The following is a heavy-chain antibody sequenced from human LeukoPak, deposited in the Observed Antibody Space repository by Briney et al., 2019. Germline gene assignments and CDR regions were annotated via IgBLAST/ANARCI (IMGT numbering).Heavy chain of an antibody. J-gene: IGHJ4*02. CDR2: ISYDGSNK. D-gene: IGHD2-2*01. Sequence: GGSLRLSCAASGFTFSSYAMHWVRQAPGKGLEWVAVISYDGSNKYYADSVKGRFTISRDNSKNTLYLQMNSLGAEDTAVYYCARLYCSSTSCPAWFDYWGQGTLVTVSS. CDR3: ARLYCSSTSCPAWFDY. CDR1: GFTFSSYA. V-gene: IGHV3-30-3*01.